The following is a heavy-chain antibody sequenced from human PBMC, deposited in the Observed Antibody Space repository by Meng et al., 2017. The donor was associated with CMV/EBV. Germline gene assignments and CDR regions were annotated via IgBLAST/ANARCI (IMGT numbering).Heavy chain of an antibody. D-gene: IGHD3-10*01. Sequence: QVQLVEAGGGVVQPGGSLRLVCAASGFTFSSYGRHWVRQAPGKGLEWVAFIRYDGSNKYYADSVKGRFTISRDNSKNTLYLQMNSLRAEDTAVYYCAKPPMASGDYFDYWGQGTLVTVSS. V-gene: IGHV3-30*02. J-gene: IGHJ4*02. CDR2: IRYDGSNK. CDR3: AKPPMASGDYFDY. CDR1: GFTFSSYG.